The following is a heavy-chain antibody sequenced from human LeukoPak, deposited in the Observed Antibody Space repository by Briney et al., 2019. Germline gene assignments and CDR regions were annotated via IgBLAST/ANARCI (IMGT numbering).Heavy chain of an antibody. D-gene: IGHD6-6*01. CDR2: INPSGGST. Sequence: ASVKVSCDASGYTFTSYDMHWVRQAPGQGLEWMGIINPSGGSTSYAQKFQGRVTTTRDMSTSTVYMELNSLRSEDTAVYYCARGRSIAALPGYVQPWGQGTLVTVSS. CDR1: GYTFTSYD. J-gene: IGHJ1*01. V-gene: IGHV1-46*01. CDR3: ARGRSIAALPGYVQP.